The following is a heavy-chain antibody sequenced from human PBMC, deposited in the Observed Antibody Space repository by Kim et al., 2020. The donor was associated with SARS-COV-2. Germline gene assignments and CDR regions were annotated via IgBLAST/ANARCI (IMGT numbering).Heavy chain of an antibody. J-gene: IGHJ4*02. Sequence: DHMKGRFTISRDNAKNSMYLPMNRLRAEDTAVYYCARDLRGIVGAGGDYWGQGTLVTVSS. D-gene: IGHD1-26*01. V-gene: IGHV3-7*01. CDR3: ARDLRGIVGAGGDY.